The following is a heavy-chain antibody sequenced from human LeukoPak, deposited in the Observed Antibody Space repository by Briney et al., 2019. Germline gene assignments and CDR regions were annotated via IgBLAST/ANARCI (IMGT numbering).Heavy chain of an antibody. D-gene: IGHD1-20*01. J-gene: IGHJ4*02. CDR2: ISGSGGST. CDR3: ATWTGITPY. Sequence: PGGSLRLSCAASGFTFSSYAMSWVRQAPGKGLEWVSAISGSGGSTYYADSVKGRFTISRDNAKNSLFLQMNSLRVEDTAVYYCATWTGITPYWGQGTLVTVSS. V-gene: IGHV3-23*01. CDR1: GFTFSSYA.